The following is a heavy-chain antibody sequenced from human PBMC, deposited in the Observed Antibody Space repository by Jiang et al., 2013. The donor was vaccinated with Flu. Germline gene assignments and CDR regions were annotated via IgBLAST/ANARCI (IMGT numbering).Heavy chain of an antibody. V-gene: IGHV4-59*01. CDR1: GGSISSYY. Sequence: GLVKPSETLSLTCTVSGGSISSYYWSWIRQPPGKGLEWIGYIYYSGSTNYNPSLKSRVTISVDTSKNQFSLKLSSVTAADTAVYYCARDGEPDSLEGFDPWGQGTLVTVSS. D-gene: IGHD1-14*01. CDR2: IYYSGST. CDR3: ARDGEPDSLEGFDP. J-gene: IGHJ5*02.